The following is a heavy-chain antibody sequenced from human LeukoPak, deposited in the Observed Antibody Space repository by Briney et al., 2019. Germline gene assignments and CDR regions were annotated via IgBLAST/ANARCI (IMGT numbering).Heavy chain of an antibody. CDR1: GFTFSSYS. V-gene: IGHV3-48*02. Sequence: GGSLRLSCAASGFTFSSYSMNWVRQAPGKGLEWISYISSSSSAIYYADSVKGRFTISRDNAKNSLYLQMNSLRDEDTAVYYCVRDRFYSFYYWGQGTLVTVSS. CDR3: VRDRFYSFYY. CDR2: ISSSSSAI. J-gene: IGHJ4*02.